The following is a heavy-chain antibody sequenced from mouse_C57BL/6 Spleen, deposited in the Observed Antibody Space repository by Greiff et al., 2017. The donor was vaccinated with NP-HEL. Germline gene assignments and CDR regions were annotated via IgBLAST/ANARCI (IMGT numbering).Heavy chain of an antibody. CDR3: ARRYGSYYWYFDV. V-gene: IGHV1-66*01. D-gene: IGHD1-1*01. CDR1: GYSFTSYY. Sequence: QVQLKESGPELVKPGASVKISCKASGYSFTSYYIHWVKQRPGQGLEWIGWIYPGSGNTKYNEKFKGKATLTADPSSSTAYMQLSSLTSEDSAVYYCARRYGSYYWYFDVWGTGTTVTVSS. J-gene: IGHJ1*03. CDR2: IYPGSGNT.